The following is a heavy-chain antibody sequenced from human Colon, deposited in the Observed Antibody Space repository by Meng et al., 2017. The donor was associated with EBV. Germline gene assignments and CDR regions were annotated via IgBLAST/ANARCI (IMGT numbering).Heavy chain of an antibody. D-gene: IGHD3-10*01. CDR2: IYHSGST. V-gene: IGHV4-39*01. J-gene: IGHJ4*02. CDR3: ARRRGGSGRDC. CDR1: GGSISSNGYY. Sequence: QLHLQESGPGLVKPPETLSLTCIVSGGSISSNGYYWDWVRQPPGKGLECIGAIYHSGSTSYNPSLQSRVTMFVDTSKNQFSLMLTSVTATDTAVYYCARRRGGSGRDCWGQGTLVTVSS.